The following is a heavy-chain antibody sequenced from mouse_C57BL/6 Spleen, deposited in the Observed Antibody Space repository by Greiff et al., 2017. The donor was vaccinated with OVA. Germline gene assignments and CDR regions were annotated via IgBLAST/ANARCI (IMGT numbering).Heavy chain of an antibody. CDR1: GYTFTDYY. D-gene: IGHD2-5*01. CDR2: INPYNGGT. Sequence: VQLQQSGPVLVKPGASVKMSCKASGYTFTDYYMNWVKQSHGKSLEWIGVINPYNGGTSYNQKFKGKATLTVDKSSSTAYMELNSLTSEDSAVYYCARDSNYEGAMDYWGQGTSVTVSS. V-gene: IGHV1-19*01. CDR3: ARDSNYEGAMDY. J-gene: IGHJ4*01.